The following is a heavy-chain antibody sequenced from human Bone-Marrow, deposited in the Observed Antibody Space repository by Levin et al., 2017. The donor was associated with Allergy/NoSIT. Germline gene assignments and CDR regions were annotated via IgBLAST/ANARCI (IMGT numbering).Heavy chain of an antibody. CDR3: ARDLYDDLDI. V-gene: IGHV4-61*01. D-gene: IGHD2-15*01. CDR1: GGSVSSSNYY. J-gene: IGHJ3*02. Sequence: SETLSLTCTVSGGSVSSSNYYWSWIRQAPGKGLEWIGYIYHSGSSNYNPSLKSRVTILVDTSKNHFSLKLSSVTPADTAVYYCARDLYDDLDIWGQGAMVTVSS. CDR2: IYHSGSS.